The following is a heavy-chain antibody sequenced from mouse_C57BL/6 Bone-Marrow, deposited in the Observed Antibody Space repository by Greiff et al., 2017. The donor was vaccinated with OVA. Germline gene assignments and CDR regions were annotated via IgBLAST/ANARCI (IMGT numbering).Heavy chain of an antibody. D-gene: IGHD1-1*01. CDR3: ARGEYYGSSHYFDY. CDR2: IDPNSGGT. CDR1: GYTFTSYW. V-gene: IGHV1-72*01. J-gene: IGHJ2*01. Sequence: QVQLQQPGAELVKPGASVKLSCKASGYTFTSYWMHWVKQRPGRGLEWTGRIDPNSGGTKYNEKFKSKATLTVDKPSSTAYMQLSSLTSEDSAVYYCARGEYYGSSHYFDYWGQGTTLTVSS.